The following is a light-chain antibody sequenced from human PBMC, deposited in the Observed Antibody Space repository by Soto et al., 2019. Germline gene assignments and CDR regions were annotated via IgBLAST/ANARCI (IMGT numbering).Light chain of an antibody. V-gene: IGKV1-39*01. CDR3: QQTYTTPFT. CDR1: RDIGSD. Sequence: QMTQSPSSLSASVGDRITITCRASRDIGSDLSWYQQKPGKAPTLLIYAASTLQSGVPSRFSGSGSGTDFTLTISNLQPEDFATYYCQQTYTTPFTFGPGTKVDIK. J-gene: IGKJ3*01. CDR2: AAS.